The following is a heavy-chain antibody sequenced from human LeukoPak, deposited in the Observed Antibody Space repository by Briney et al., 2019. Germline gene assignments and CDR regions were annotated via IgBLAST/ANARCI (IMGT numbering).Heavy chain of an antibody. CDR3: ARLGSYSSRDSYYYGMDV. CDR1: GSTFTSYA. D-gene: IGHD2-15*01. V-gene: IGHV7-4-1*02. CDR2: INTNTGNP. J-gene: IGHJ6*02. Sequence: ASVKVSCKASGSTFTSYAMNWVRQAPGQGLEWMGWINTNTGNPTYAQGFTGRFVFSLDTSVNTAYLQISSLKAEDTAVYYCARLGSYSSRDSYYYGMDVWGQRTTVTVSS.